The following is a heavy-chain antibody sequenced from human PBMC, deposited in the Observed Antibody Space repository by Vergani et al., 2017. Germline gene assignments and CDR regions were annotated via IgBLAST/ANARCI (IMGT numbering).Heavy chain of an antibody. CDR3: ARVRGYRTSDAFDI. D-gene: IGHD5-18*01. CDR2: ISSSSSYI. J-gene: IGHJ3*02. Sequence: EVQLVESGGGLVQPGRSLRLSCAASGFTFDDYAMHWVRQAPGKGLEWVSSISSSSSYIYYADSVKGRFTISRDNAKNSLYLQMNSLRAEDTAVYYCARVRGYRTSDAFDIWGQGTMVTVSS. CDR1: GFTFDDYA. V-gene: IGHV3-21*01.